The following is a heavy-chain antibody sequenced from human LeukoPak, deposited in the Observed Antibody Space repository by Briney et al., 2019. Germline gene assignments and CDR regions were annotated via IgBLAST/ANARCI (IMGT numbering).Heavy chain of an antibody. Sequence: SQTLPHTCAISGDSVSSDSAAWNCIRQSPSRGLEWLGRTYYRSKWYYDYALSVKSRISLSSDTSRNQFSLHLNSVTPEDTAVYYCARAMAAYGNNCFDTWGQETLVTVSS. CDR2: TYYRSKWYY. CDR1: GDSVSSDSAA. D-gene: IGHD2-21*01. J-gene: IGHJ5*02. CDR3: ARAMAAYGNNCFDT. V-gene: IGHV6-1*01.